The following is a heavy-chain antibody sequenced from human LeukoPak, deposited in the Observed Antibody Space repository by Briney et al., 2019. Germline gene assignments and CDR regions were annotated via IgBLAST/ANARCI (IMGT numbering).Heavy chain of an antibody. D-gene: IGHD6-19*01. V-gene: IGHV1-2*04. CDR2: INPNSGGT. CDR3: ARSSGWYSDDYFDY. Sequence: ASVKVSCKASGYTFTGYYMHWVRQAPGQGLEWMGWINPNSGGTNYAQKFQGWATMTRDTSISTAYMELSRLRSDDTAVYYCARSSGWYSDDYFDYWGQGTLVTVSS. CDR1: GYTFTGYY. J-gene: IGHJ4*02.